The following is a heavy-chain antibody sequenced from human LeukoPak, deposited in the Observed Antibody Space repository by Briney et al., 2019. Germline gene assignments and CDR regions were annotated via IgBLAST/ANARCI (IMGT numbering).Heavy chain of an antibody. Sequence: SETLSLTCTVSGGSISSYYWSWIRQPPGKGLEWIGYIYYSGSTNYNPSLKSRVTISVDTSKNQFSLKLSSVTAADTAVYYCARDPIYCSGGSCYPLTDYWGQGTLVTVSS. CDR2: IYYSGST. CDR1: GGSISSYY. V-gene: IGHV4-59*12. CDR3: ARDPIYCSGGSCYPLTDY. J-gene: IGHJ4*02. D-gene: IGHD2-15*01.